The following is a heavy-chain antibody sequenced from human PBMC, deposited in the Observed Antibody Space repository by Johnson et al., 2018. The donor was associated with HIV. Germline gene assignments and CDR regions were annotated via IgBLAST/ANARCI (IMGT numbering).Heavy chain of an antibody. Sequence: QVQLVESGGGVVQPGRSLRLSCAASGFTFSTYAMHWVRQAPGKGLEWVAVISNDGSNKYYADSVKGRFTISRDNSKNTLYLQMNSLRAEDTAVYYCAKGFYSSSSSDAFDIWGQGTMVTVSS. D-gene: IGHD6-6*01. V-gene: IGHV3-30*04. CDR1: GFTFSTYA. CDR2: ISNDGSNK. J-gene: IGHJ3*02. CDR3: AKGFYSSSSSDAFDI.